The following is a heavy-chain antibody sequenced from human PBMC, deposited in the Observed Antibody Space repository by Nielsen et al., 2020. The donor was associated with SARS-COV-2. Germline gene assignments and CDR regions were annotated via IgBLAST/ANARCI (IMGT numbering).Heavy chain of an antibody. CDR1: GFTFSSYG. CDR3: AREGEYYGSGSYYYYFDY. Sequence: GESLKISCAASGFTFSSYGMHWVRQAPGKGLEWVAVIWYDGSNKYYADSVKGRFTISRDNSKNTLYLQMNSLRAEDTAVYYCAREGEYYGSGSYYYYFDYWGQETLVTVSS. D-gene: IGHD3-10*01. CDR2: IWYDGSNK. V-gene: IGHV3-33*01. J-gene: IGHJ4*02.